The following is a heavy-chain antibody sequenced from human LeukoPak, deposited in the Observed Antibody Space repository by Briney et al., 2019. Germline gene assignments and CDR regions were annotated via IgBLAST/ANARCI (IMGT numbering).Heavy chain of an antibody. CDR2: ISGSGGST. CDR3: ATYYDYVWGSYPPGDWFDP. Sequence: GGSLRLSCAASGFTFSSYAMSWVRQAPGKGLEWVSAISGSGGSTYYADSVKGRFTISRDNSKNTLYLQMNSLRAEDTAVYYCATYYDYVWGSYPPGDWFDPWGQGTLVTVSS. CDR1: GFTFSSYA. V-gene: IGHV3-23*01. D-gene: IGHD3-16*02. J-gene: IGHJ5*02.